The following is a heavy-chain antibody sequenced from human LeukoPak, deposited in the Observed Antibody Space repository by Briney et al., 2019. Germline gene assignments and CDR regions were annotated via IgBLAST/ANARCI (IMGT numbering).Heavy chain of an antibody. J-gene: IGHJ5*02. CDR2: MNPNSGNT. V-gene: IGHV1-8*01. CDR3: ARVASPNNWFDP. Sequence: ASVKVSCKASGYTFTSYDINWVRQATGQGLEWMVWMNPNSGNTGYAQKLQGRVTMTTDTSTSTAYMELRSLRSDDTAVYYCARVASPNNWFDPWGQGTLVTVSS. CDR1: GYTFTSYD.